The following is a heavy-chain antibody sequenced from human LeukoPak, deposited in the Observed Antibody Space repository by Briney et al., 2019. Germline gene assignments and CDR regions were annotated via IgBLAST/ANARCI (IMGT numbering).Heavy chain of an antibody. J-gene: IGHJ4*02. Sequence: GESLKIFCEGSGYSFTSSWIGWVRQMPGKGLEWMGIIYPGDSDIRYSPSFQGQVTISADKSITTAYLQWSSLKASDTAIYYCARGLYCSGGSCHFDYWGQGTLVTVSS. CDR1: GYSFTSSW. CDR2: IYPGDSDI. CDR3: ARGLYCSGGSCHFDY. V-gene: IGHV5-51*01. D-gene: IGHD2-15*01.